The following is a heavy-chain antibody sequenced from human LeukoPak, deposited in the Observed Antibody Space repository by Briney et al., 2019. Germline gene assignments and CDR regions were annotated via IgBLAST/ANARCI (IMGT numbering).Heavy chain of an antibody. V-gene: IGHV3-43D*03. CDR1: GFTFDDYA. Sequence: GGSLRLSCAASGFTFDDYAMHWVRQAPGKGLEWVSLVSWDGGSTYYADSVKGRFTISRDSSKNSLYLQMNSLRAEDTALYYCAKALDIVVVTAAAFDIWGQGTMVTVSS. CDR3: AKALDIVVVTAAAFDI. CDR2: VSWDGGST. D-gene: IGHD2-21*02. J-gene: IGHJ3*02.